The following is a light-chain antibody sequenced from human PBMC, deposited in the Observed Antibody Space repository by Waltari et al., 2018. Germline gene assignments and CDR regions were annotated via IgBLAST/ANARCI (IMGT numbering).Light chain of an antibody. CDR1: QSVTRA. CDR2: GAS. V-gene: IGKV3-20*01. Sequence: MLLTLSPGTLSSSPGESATLSCRTSQSVTRALAWYQQKPGQAPRLLIYGASNRATGIPDRFSGSGSGTDFSLTISSLEPEDFAVYYCKHYLRLPVTFGQGTKVEVK. J-gene: IGKJ1*01. CDR3: KHYLRLPVT.